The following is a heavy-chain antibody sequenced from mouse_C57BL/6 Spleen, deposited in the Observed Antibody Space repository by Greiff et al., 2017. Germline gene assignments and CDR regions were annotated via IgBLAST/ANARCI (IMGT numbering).Heavy chain of an antibody. CDR3: ARLGDYDELLYAMDY. J-gene: IGHJ4*01. D-gene: IGHD2-4*01. Sequence: VQLQQSGPELVKPGASVKISCKASGYTFTDYYINWVKQRPGQGLEWIGWIFPGSGSTYYNEKFKGKATLTVDKSSSTAYMLLSSLTSEDSAVYFCARLGDYDELLYAMDYWGQGTSVTVSS. CDR1: GYTFTDYY. V-gene: IGHV1-75*01. CDR2: IFPGSGST.